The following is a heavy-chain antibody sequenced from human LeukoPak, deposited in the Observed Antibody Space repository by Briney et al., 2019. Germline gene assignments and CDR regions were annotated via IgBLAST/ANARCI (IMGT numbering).Heavy chain of an antibody. CDR2: IYTSGST. CDR1: SGSISNYD. V-gene: IGHV4-4*07. J-gene: IGHJ4*02. CDR3: ARHRRITMVRGVIANDY. Sequence: SETLSLTCTVSSGSISNYDWSWIRQPAGKGLEWIGRIYTSGSTNYNPSLKSRVTMSVDTSKKQFSLKLSSVTAADTAVYYCARHRRITMVRGVIANDYWGQGTLVTVSS. D-gene: IGHD3-10*01.